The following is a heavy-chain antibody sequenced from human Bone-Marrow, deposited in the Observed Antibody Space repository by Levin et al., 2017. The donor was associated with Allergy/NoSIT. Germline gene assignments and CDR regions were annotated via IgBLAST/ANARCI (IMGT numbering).Heavy chain of an antibody. CDR2: ISWDSGNI. D-gene: IGHD6-19*01. Sequence: SLRLSCAASGFAFTFEDHAMHWVRQAPGKGPEWVAGISWDSGNIAYADSVKGRFSISRDNAKKSVFLQMRSLRPEDTALYYCAQDISPGSGWFESFDAWGQGTLVIVSS. V-gene: IGHV3-9*01. CDR1: GFAFTFEDHA. J-gene: IGHJ5*02. CDR3: AQDISPGSGWFESFDA.